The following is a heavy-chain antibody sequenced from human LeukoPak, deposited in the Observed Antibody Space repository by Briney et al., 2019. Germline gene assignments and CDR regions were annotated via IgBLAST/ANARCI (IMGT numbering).Heavy chain of an antibody. V-gene: IGHV3-20*04. CDR1: GFTFDDYG. J-gene: IGHJ4*02. D-gene: IGHD3-3*01. CDR3: AREYREGGYYGDYQYYFDY. CDR2: INWNGGST. Sequence: GGSLRLSCAASGFTFDDYGMSWVRQAPGKGLEWVSGINWNGGSTGYADSVKGRFTISRDNAKNSLYLQMNSLRAEDTAVYYCAREYREGGYYGDYQYYFDYWGQGTLVTVSS.